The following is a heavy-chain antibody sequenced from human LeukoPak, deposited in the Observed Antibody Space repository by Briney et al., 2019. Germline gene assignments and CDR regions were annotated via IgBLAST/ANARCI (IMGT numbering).Heavy chain of an antibody. V-gene: IGHV3-7*05. J-gene: IGHJ3*02. D-gene: IGHD1-26*01. CDR3: ARYSGNYRAFDI. CDR1: GFTFSSYW. CDR2: IKQDGSEK. Sequence: PGGSLRLSCAAYGFTFSSYWMSWVRQAPGKGLEWLANIKQDGSEKYYVDSVKGRFTISRDNPKNSLYLQMNSLRAEDTAVYYCARYSGNYRAFDIWGQGTMVTVSS.